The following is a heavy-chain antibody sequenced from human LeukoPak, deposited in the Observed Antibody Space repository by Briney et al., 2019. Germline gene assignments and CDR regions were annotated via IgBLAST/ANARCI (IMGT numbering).Heavy chain of an antibody. J-gene: IGHJ5*02. D-gene: IGHD3-10*01. V-gene: IGHV4-61*02. Sequence: PSETLSLTCTVSGGSISSGDYYWTWLRQPAGKGLEWIGRIYTAGSTSYNPSLKNRVTISVDTSKNQISLKLSSVTAADTAVYYCARDRGISTARGVPSWFDPWGQGTLVTVSS. CDR2: IYTAGST. CDR3: ARDRGISTARGVPSWFDP. CDR1: GGSISSGDYY.